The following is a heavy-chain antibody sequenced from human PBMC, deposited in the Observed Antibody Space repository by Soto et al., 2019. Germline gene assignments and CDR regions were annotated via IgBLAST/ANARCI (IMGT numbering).Heavy chain of an antibody. Sequence: EVQLVESGGGLVKPGGSLRLSCAASGFTFSSYSMNWVRQAPGKGLECVSSISSSSSYIYYADSVKGRFTISRDNAKNSLYLQMNSLRAEDTAVYYCARAGVRFPDYYYYYMDVWGKGTTVTVSS. CDR2: ISSSSSYI. V-gene: IGHV3-21*01. D-gene: IGHD3-3*01. CDR3: ARAGVRFPDYYYYYMDV. CDR1: GFTFSSYS. J-gene: IGHJ6*03.